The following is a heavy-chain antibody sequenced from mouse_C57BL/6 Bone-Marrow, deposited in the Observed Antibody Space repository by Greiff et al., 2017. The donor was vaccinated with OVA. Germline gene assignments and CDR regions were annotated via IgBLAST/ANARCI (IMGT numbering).Heavy chain of an antibody. J-gene: IGHJ4*01. CDR1: GYTFTSYG. Sequence: QLQQSGAELARPGASVKLSCKASGYTFTSYGISWVKQRTGQGLEWIGEIYPRSGNTYYNEKFKGKATLTADKSSSTAYMELRSLTSEDSAVYFCARGDYSNPGNAMDYWGQGTSVTVSS. CDR2: IYPRSGNT. D-gene: IGHD2-5*01. V-gene: IGHV1-81*01. CDR3: ARGDYSNPGNAMDY.